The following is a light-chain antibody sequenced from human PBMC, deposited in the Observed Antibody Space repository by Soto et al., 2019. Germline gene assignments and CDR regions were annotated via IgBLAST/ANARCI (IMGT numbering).Light chain of an antibody. CDR2: KAS. CDR1: QSISSW. Sequence: DIQMTQSPSTLSASVGDRVTITCRASQSISSWLAWYQQKPGKAPKLLIYKASSLESGVPSRFSASGSGTEFTLTISSLQPDDFATYYCQQYNDYRGDTFGQGTKLEIK. CDR3: QQYNDYRGDT. J-gene: IGKJ2*01. V-gene: IGKV1-5*03.